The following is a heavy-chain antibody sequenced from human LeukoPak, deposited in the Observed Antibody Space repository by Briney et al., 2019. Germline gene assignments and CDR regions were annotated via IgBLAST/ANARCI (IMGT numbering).Heavy chain of an antibody. J-gene: IGHJ6*03. V-gene: IGHV3-23*01. CDR1: GFTFSSYA. CDR3: AKSGYDFLYYYYYYMDV. Sequence: GGSLRLSCAASGFTFSSYAMSWVRQAPGKGLEWVSAISGSGGSTYYADSVKGRFTIPRDNSKNTLYLQMNSLRAEDTAVYYCAKSGYDFLYYYYYYMDVWGKGTTVTVSS. CDR2: ISGSGGST. D-gene: IGHD5-12*01.